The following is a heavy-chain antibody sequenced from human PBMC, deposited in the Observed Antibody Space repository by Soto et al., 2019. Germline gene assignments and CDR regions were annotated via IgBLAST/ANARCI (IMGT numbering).Heavy chain of an antibody. V-gene: IGHV3-33*05. CDR2: MSSDGSYT. Sequence: PGGSLRLSCAASGFNFIRYGMHWVRQAPGKGLEWIAGMSSDGSYTPYADSMKGRFTISRDNPKNTLFLQMHSLRAEDTAVYFCERDADTSNHFYFFDSCGQGPLVTVYS. CDR3: ERDADTSNHFYFFDS. D-gene: IGHD2-2*01. CDR1: GFNFIRYG. J-gene: IGHJ4*02.